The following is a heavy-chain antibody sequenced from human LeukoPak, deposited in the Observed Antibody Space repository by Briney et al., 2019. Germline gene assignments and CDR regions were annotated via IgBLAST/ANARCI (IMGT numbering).Heavy chain of an antibody. V-gene: IGHV5-51*01. D-gene: IGHD6-19*01. CDR3: ARAGPAVVERYFDY. J-gene: IGHJ4*02. CDR1: GYSFTNYW. Sequence: GESLKISCKGSGYSFTNYWIGWVRQMPGKGLEWMGIIFPGDSDTRYSPSFQGQVTISADKSVSTAYLQWSSLKASDTAMYYCARAGPAVVERYFDYWGQGTLVTVSP. CDR2: IFPGDSDT.